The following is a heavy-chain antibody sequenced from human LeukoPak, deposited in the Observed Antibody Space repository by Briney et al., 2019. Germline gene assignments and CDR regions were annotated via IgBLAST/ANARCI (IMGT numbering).Heavy chain of an antibody. Sequence: PGGSLRLSCAASGFTFDDYAMHWVRQAPGKGLEWVSGISWNSGSIGHADSVKGRFTISRDNAKNSLYLQMNSLRAEDTALYYCAKAYSSGWYVGVDYWGQGTLVTVSS. CDR2: ISWNSGSI. CDR3: AKAYSSGWYVGVDY. CDR1: GFTFDDYA. J-gene: IGHJ4*02. D-gene: IGHD6-19*01. V-gene: IGHV3-9*01.